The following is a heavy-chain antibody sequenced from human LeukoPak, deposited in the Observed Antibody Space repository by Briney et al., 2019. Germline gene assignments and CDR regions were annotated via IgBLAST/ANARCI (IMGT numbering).Heavy chain of an antibody. CDR3: ARDNYYRSGSFIRWFDP. J-gene: IGHJ5*02. CDR2: ISGYNGNT. V-gene: IGHV1-18*01. Sequence: ASVKVSCKASGYTFTSYGISWVRQAAGQGLEWMGWISGYNGNTNYAQKLQGRVTMTTDTSTSTAYMELRSLRSDDTAVYYCARDNYYRSGSFIRWFDPWGQGTLVTVSS. D-gene: IGHD3-10*01. CDR1: GYTFTSYG.